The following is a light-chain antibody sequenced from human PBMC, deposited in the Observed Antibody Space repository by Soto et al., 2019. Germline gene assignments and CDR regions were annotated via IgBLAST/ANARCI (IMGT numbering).Light chain of an antibody. Sequence: QSVLAQPPSASGTPGQRVTISCSGSSSNIGTNYVYWYKQLPGTAPKLLIYCNDQRPSGVPDRLSGSKSGTSASLAISGLRSEDEADYYCATRDNSLSGGVFGGGTNVTVL. V-gene: IGLV1-47*02. CDR2: CND. CDR1: SSNIGTNY. J-gene: IGLJ3*02. CDR3: ATRDNSLSGGV.